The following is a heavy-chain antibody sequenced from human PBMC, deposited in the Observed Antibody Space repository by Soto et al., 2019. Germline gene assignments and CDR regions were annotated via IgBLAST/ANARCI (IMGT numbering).Heavy chain of an antibody. CDR2: IYFSGSP. J-gene: IGHJ4*02. Sequence: QVQLQESGPGLVKPSETLSLTCTVSGCSISSYYWYWIRMPPGKGLEWIWNIYFSGSPNYNPSLKIRDTKSADTTKNRFTWKLSSVHAAHTGLYCDARRWSRTFDYWGQGTLGTVSP. CDR1: GCSISSYY. D-gene: IGHD3-3*01. V-gene: IGHV4-59*08. CDR3: ARRWSRTFDY.